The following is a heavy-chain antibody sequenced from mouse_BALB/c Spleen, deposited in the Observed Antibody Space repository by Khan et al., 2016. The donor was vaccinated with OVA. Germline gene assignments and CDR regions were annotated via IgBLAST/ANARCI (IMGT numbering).Heavy chain of an antibody. D-gene: IGHD1-2*01. CDR1: GYTFTDYY. CDR3: ARRNYFGYTVAY. Sequence: QVQLKESGAELARPGASVKLSCKASGYTFTDYYINWVKQRTGQGLEWIGEISPGSGDTYYNERFKGKATLTADKSSSTAYMKLSSLTSEASAVYFCARRNYFGYTVAYWGQWTLVTVSA. CDR2: ISPGSGDT. V-gene: IGHV1-77*01. J-gene: IGHJ3*01.